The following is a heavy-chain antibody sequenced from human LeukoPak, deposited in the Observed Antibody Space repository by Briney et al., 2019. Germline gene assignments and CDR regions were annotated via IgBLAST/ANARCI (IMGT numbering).Heavy chain of an antibody. Sequence: PSETLSLTCTVSGGSISSSSYYWGWIRQPPGKGLEWIGSIYYSGSTYYNPSLKSRVTISVDTSKNQFSLKLSSVTAADTAVYYCARGGSSGWKDAFDIWGQGTMVIVSS. D-gene: IGHD6-19*01. CDR1: GGSISSSSYY. V-gene: IGHV4-39*01. CDR2: IYYSGST. J-gene: IGHJ3*02. CDR3: ARGGSSGWKDAFDI.